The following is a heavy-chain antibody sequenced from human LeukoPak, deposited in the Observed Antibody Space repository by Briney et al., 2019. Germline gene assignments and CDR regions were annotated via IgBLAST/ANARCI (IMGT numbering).Heavy chain of an antibody. CDR1: GGSISSSSYY. D-gene: IGHD2-21*02. V-gene: IGHV4-39*07. Sequence: SETLSLTCTVSGGSISSSSYYWGWIRQPPGKGLEWIGSIYYSGSTYYNPSLKSRVTISVDTSKNQFSLKLSSVTAADTAVYYCARDPDSYYYGMDVWGQGTTVTVSS. CDR3: ARDPDSYYYGMDV. J-gene: IGHJ6*02. CDR2: IYYSGST.